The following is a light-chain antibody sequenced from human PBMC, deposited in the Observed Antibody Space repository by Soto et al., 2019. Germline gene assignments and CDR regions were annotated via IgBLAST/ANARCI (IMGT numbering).Light chain of an antibody. V-gene: IGKV1-5*03. J-gene: IGKJ5*01. CDR3: KQSYKIHPT. Sequence: DIQMTHSPSTLSGSVGDRVTITCRASQTISSWLAWYQQKPGKAPKLLIYKASTLKSGVPSRFRGSGSGKELTLTTSSLQPDDFAIYHFKQSYKIHPTFGQGTRLEIX. CDR2: KAS. CDR1: QTISSW.